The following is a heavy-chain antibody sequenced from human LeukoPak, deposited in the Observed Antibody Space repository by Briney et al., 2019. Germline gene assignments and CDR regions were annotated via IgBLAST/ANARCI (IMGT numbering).Heavy chain of an antibody. J-gene: IGHJ6*02. D-gene: IGHD4-17*01. CDR2: IYYSGST. CDR3: ARVRYGDYVGIYYYYGMDV. Sequence: SETLSLTCTVSGGSISSSSYYWGWIRQPPGKGLEWIGSIYYSGSTYYNPSLKSRVTISVDTSKNQFSLKLSSVTAADTAVYYCARVRYGDYVGIYYYYGMDVWGQGTTVTVSS. CDR1: GGSISSSSYY. V-gene: IGHV4-39*01.